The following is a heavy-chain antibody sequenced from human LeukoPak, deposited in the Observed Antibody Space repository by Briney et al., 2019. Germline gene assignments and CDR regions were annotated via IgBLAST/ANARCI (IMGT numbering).Heavy chain of an antibody. D-gene: IGHD6-13*01. CDR1: GDSISSGSYY. Sequence: RASQTLSLTCTVSGDSISSGSYYWSWIRQPAGKGLQWIGRIYSNGDTKFNPSLKSRVTISLDTSKNQFSLKLSSATAADTAVYYCASRHSKQQPYYYMDIWGKGTTVTVSS. CDR3: ASRHSKQQPYYYMDI. J-gene: IGHJ6*03. V-gene: IGHV4-61*02. CDR2: IYSNGDT.